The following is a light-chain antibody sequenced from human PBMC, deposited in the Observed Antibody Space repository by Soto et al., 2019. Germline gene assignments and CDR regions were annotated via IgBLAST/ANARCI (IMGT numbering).Light chain of an antibody. CDR3: QQSYSSPPT. CDR1: QSISNH. V-gene: IGKV1-39*01. CDR2: AAS. Sequence: DIQMTQSPSSLSASVEDRVIITCRASQSISNHLNWYQQKPGKAPKLLIFAASSLQSGVPSRFSGSRSGPVFTLTISSLQPEDFATYYCQQSYSSPPTFGQGTKVDI. J-gene: IGKJ1*01.